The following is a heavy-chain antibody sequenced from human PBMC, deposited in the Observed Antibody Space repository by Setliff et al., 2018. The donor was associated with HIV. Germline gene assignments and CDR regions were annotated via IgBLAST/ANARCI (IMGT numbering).Heavy chain of an antibody. Sequence: SETLSLTCTVSGGSIGSGSYYWNWIRQPAGKGLEWIGHIYIGGSPKYNPSLESRVTISVDTSKNQFSLKLSSVTAADTAVYYCARLTYSSSWHFDYWGQGTLVTVSS. V-gene: IGHV4-61*09. J-gene: IGHJ4*02. D-gene: IGHD6-13*01. CDR1: GGSIGSGSYY. CDR2: IYIGGSP. CDR3: ARLTYSSSWHFDY.